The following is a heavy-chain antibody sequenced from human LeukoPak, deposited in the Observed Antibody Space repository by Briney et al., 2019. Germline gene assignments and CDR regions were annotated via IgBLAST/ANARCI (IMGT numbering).Heavy chain of an antibody. J-gene: IGHJ3*02. CDR1: GGSFSGYY. CDR2: TNHNGST. Sequence: SETLSLTCAVYGGSFSGYYWSWIRQPPGKGLEWIGETNHNGSTNYNPSLKSRVTISEDTSKNQFSLKLSSVTAADTAVYYCASVSGSYSVDAFDIWGQGTMVTVSS. D-gene: IGHD1-26*01. CDR3: ASVSGSYSVDAFDI. V-gene: IGHV4-34*01.